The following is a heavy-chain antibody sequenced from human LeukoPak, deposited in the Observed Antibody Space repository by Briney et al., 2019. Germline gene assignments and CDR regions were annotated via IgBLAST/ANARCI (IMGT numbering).Heavy chain of an antibody. J-gene: IGHJ3*01. CDR3: AGDRGSGTRHDAFDL. CDR1: GFTFSNYA. CDR2: IWYDGGNR. D-gene: IGHD3-10*01. V-gene: IGHV3-33*01. Sequence: PGRSLRLSCAASGFTFSNYAMHWVRQAPGKGLEWVATIWYDGGNRYYGDSVEGRFTISRDNSKNTLYLQMNSLRAEDTAVYYCAGDRGSGTRHDAFDLWGQGTMVTVSS.